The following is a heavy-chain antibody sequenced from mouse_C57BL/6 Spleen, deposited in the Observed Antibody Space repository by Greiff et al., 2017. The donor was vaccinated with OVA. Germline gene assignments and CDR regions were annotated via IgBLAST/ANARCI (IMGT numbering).Heavy chain of an antibody. CDR2: ISGGGGNT. Sequence: EVKLVESGGGLVKPGGSLKLSCAASGFTFSSYTMSWVRQTPEKRLEWVATISGGGGNTYYPDSVKGRFTISRDNAKNTLYLQMSSLRSEDTALYYCARHVLDRYYFDYWGQGTTLTVSS. CDR1: GFTFSSYT. V-gene: IGHV5-9*01. CDR3: ARHVLDRYYFDY. J-gene: IGHJ2*01.